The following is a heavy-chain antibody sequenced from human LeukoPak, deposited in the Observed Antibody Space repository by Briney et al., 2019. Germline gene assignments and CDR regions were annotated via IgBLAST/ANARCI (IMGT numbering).Heavy chain of an antibody. CDR3: ARGTQRYCSSTSCYTALPLGDY. CDR2: INPNSGGT. J-gene: IGHJ4*02. Sequence: VASVNVSCKASGYTFTGYYMHWVRQAPGQGLEWMGWINPNSGGTNYAQKFQGRVTMTRDTSISTAYMELSRLRSDDTAVYYCARGTQRYCSSTSCYTALPLGDYWGQGTLVTVSS. D-gene: IGHD2-2*02. CDR1: GYTFTGYY. V-gene: IGHV1-2*02.